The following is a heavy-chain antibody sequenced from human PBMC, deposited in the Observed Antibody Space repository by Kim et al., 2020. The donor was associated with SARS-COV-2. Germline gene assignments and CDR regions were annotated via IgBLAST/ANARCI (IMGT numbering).Heavy chain of an antibody. J-gene: IGHJ5*02. CDR2: TDFSGST. CDR1: GGSISSGRYY. CDR3: ARVLSQKQLEGGGWFDP. V-gene: IGHV4-31*03. Sequence: SETLSLTCTVSGGSISSGRYYWSWIRQHPGKGREWIGYTDFSGSTYSNPFLKSRLTLSVDTSKNQFSLKLSSVTAADTALYYCARVLSQKQLEGGGWFDPWGQGTLVTVSS. D-gene: IGHD3-16*01.